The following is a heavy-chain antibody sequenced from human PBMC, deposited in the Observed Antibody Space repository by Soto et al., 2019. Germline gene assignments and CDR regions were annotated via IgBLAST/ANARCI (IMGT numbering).Heavy chain of an antibody. V-gene: IGHV1-69*13. CDR3: AREINASSSWYDYYYGLDV. J-gene: IGHJ6*02. CDR2: IIPIFGTA. Sequence: SVNISSTASGSTFSRYALSWMRQAPGQGLEWMGGIIPIFGTANYAQKFQGRVTITADESTSTAYMELSSLRSEDTAVYYCAREINASSSWYDYYYGLDVSRPMTTVTV. D-gene: IGHD6-13*01. CDR1: GSTFSRYA.